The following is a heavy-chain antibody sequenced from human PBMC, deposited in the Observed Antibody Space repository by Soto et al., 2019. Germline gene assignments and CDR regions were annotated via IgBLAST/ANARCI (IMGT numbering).Heavy chain of an antibody. J-gene: IGHJ4*02. D-gene: IGHD2-2*01. CDR3: ARESHDIVVVPAAMSHFDY. CDR1: GYTFTGYY. CDR2: INPNSGGT. Sequence: GASVKVSCKASGYTFTGYYMHWVRQAPGQGLEWMGWINPNSGGTNYAQKFQGWVTMTRDTSISTAYMELSRLRSDDTAVYYCARESHDIVVVPAAMSHFDYWGQGTLVIVSS. V-gene: IGHV1-2*04.